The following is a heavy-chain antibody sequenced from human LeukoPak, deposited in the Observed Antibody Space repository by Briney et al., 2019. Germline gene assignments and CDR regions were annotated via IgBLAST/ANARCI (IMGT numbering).Heavy chain of an antibody. CDR1: GGSISSYY. V-gene: IGHV4-59*08. J-gene: IGHJ4*02. CDR3: ARRTNQYSSSWYDY. Sequence: KSSETLSLTCTVSGGSISSYYWSWIRQPPGKGLEWIGYIYYSGSTNYNPSLKSRVTISVDTSKNQFSLKLSSVTAADTAVYYCARRTNQYSSSWYDYWGQGTLVTVPS. D-gene: IGHD6-13*01. CDR2: IYYSGST.